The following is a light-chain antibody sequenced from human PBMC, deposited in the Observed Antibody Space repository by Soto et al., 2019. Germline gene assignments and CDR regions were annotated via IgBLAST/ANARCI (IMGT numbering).Light chain of an antibody. CDR2: AAS. V-gene: IGKV1-39*01. Sequence: DIQMTQSPSSLSASVGDRVTITCRASQTVRNNLNWYQQRSGKVPKLLIYAASISETGVPSRFSGSGTGTDFTLTINNLQPEDFAAYHCQQTFTRPYTFGQGTKVEVK. CDR3: QQTFTRPYT. J-gene: IGKJ2*01. CDR1: QTVRNN.